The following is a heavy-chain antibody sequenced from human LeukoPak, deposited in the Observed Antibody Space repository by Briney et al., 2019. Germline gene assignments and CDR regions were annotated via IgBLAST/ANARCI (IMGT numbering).Heavy chain of an antibody. V-gene: IGHV4-39*02. Sequence: SSETLSLTCTVSGGSISSSSYYWGWIRQPPGKGLEWIGSIYYSGSTYYNPSLQSRVSMSVDTSKNTFSLNLKSVTAADTAVYYCARDGYNPVAFDIWGQGTVVTVSS. CDR1: GGSISSSSYY. D-gene: IGHD5-24*01. J-gene: IGHJ3*02. CDR3: ARDGYNPVAFDI. CDR2: IYYSGST.